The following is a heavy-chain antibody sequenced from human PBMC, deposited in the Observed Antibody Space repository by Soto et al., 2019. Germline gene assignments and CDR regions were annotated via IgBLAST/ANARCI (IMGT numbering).Heavy chain of an antibody. J-gene: IGHJ4*02. D-gene: IGHD3-16*01. CDR2: MNPNSGNT. CDR1: GYTFTSYD. V-gene: IGHV1-8*01. CDR3: AGAIMITCSGVYVLFGY. Sequence: QVQLVQSGAEVKKPGASVKVSCKASGYTFTSYDINWVRQATGQGLEWMGWMNPNSGNTSYAQKWQGRLTITKNTSLSAAYRQSNSQRSDDPAVYYCAGAIMITCSGVYVLFGYWGQGTLVTPSS.